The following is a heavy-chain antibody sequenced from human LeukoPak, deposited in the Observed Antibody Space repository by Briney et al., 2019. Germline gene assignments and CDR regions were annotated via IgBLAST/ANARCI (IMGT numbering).Heavy chain of an antibody. CDR1: GFTFSSYS. J-gene: IGHJ4*02. CDR3: ASGGSSSRSGLDY. D-gene: IGHD6-13*01. V-gene: IGHV3-21*01. Sequence: PGGSLRLSRAASGFTFSSYSMNWVRQAPGKGLEWVSSISSSSSYIYYADSVKGRFTISRDNAKNSPYLQMNSLRAEDTAVYYCASGGSSSRSGLDYWGQRTLVTVSS. CDR2: ISSSSSYI.